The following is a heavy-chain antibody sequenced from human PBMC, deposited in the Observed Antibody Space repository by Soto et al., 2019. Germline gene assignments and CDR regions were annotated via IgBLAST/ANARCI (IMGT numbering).Heavy chain of an antibody. CDR3: ARVVWFKSDYGDYKFLDAFDI. CDR1: GYTFTSYG. CDR2: ISAYNGNT. Sequence: ASVKVSCKASGYTFTSYGISWVRQAPGQGLEWMGWISAYNGNTNYAQKLQDRVTMTTDTSTSTAYMELRSLRSDDTAVYYCARVVWFKSDYGDYKFLDAFDIWGQGTMVTVSS. D-gene: IGHD4-17*01. J-gene: IGHJ3*02. V-gene: IGHV1-18*01.